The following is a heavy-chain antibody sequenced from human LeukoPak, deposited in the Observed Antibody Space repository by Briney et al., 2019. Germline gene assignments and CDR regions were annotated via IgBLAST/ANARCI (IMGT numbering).Heavy chain of an antibody. CDR1: GFTFSSYA. J-gene: IGHJ4*02. Sequence: GSVRLSCASSGFTFSSYAMRWVRQAPGKGLEWVSAISGSGGSTYYADSVKGRFTISRDNSKNTLYLQMNSLTAEDTAVYYCAKYWRGALALDYWGQGTLVTVSS. D-gene: IGHD2-8*02. CDR2: ISGSGGST. V-gene: IGHV3-23*01. CDR3: AKYWRGALALDY.